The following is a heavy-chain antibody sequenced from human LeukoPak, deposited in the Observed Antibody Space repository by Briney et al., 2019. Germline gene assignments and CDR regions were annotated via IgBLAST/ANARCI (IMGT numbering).Heavy chain of an antibody. CDR3: AKDGPVTEYYYYMDV. D-gene: IGHD5-18*01. J-gene: IGHJ6*03. Sequence: AGGSLRLSCAASGFTFSSYGMHWVRQAPGKGLEWVTFIHYDGSNYKAYADSVKGRFTVSRDSSKNTLYLQMYSLRAEDTAVYYCAKDGPVTEYYYYMDVWGKGTTVTVSS. V-gene: IGHV3-30*02. CDR2: IHYDGSNYK. CDR1: GFTFSSYG.